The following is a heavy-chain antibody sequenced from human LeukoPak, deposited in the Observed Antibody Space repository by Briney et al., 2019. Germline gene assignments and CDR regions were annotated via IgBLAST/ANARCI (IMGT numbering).Heavy chain of an antibody. V-gene: IGHV1-69*05. CDR2: IIPIFGTA. J-gene: IGHJ4*02. CDR3: ARVYYGSGRPTDY. Sequence: SVKVFCKVSGGTFSSYAIIWVRQAPGQGLEWMGRIIPIFGTANYAQKFQGRVTITTDESTSTAYMELSSLRSKDTAVYYCARVYYGSGRPTDYWGQGTLVTVSS. D-gene: IGHD3-10*01. CDR1: GGTFSSYA.